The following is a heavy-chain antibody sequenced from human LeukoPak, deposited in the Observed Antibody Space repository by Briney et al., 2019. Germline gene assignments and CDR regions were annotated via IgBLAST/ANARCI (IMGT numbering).Heavy chain of an antibody. J-gene: IGHJ4*02. Sequence: GGSLRLSCAASGFTFSDYYMSWIRQAPGKGLEWISYISSSSSYTLFADSVKGRFTISRDNAKNSLYLQMNSLRVEDTAVYYCTRVVSVASYYFDYWGQGTLVTVSS. D-gene: IGHD6-19*01. CDR1: GFTFSDYY. V-gene: IGHV3-11*06. CDR3: TRVVSVASYYFDY. CDR2: ISSSSSYT.